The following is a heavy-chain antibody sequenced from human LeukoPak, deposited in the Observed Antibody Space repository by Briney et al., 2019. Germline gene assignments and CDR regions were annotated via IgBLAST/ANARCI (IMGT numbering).Heavy chain of an antibody. Sequence: GRSLRLSCAASGFTFSSYAMHWVRQAPGKGLEWVAVISYGGSNKYYADSVKGRFTISRDNSKNTLYLQMNSLRAEDTAVYYCAILQESYYYGMDVWGQGTTVTVSS. J-gene: IGHJ6*02. D-gene: IGHD4-11*01. CDR1: GFTFSSYA. V-gene: IGHV3-30-3*01. CDR2: ISYGGSNK. CDR3: AILQESYYYGMDV.